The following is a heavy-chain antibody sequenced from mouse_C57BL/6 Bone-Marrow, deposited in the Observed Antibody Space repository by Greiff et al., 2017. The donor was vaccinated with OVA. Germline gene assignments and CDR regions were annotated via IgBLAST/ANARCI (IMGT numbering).Heavy chain of an antibody. CDR2: IRSKSNNYAT. D-gene: IGHD1-1*02. J-gene: IGHJ1*03. Sequence: EVQLVESGGGLVQPKGSLKLSCAASGFSFNTYAMNWVRQAPGKGLEWVARIRSKSNNYATYYADSVKDRFTSSRDDSESMLYLQMNNLKTEDTAMYYCVTVVYWYFDVLGTGTTVTVSS. CDR3: VTVVYWYFDV. CDR1: GFSFNTYA. V-gene: IGHV10-1*01.